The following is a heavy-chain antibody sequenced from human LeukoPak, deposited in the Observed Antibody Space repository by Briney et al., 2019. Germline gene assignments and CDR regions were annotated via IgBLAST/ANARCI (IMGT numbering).Heavy chain of an antibody. CDR3: ARARSDFDY. V-gene: IGHV1-2*06. J-gene: IGHJ4*02. CDR1: GYTFTSYG. Sequence: ASVKVSCKASGYTFTSYGISWVRQAPGQGLEWMGRINPNSGGTNYAQKFQGRVTMTRDTSISTAYMELSRLRSDGTAVYYCARARSDFDYWGQGTLVTVSS. CDR2: INPNSGGT.